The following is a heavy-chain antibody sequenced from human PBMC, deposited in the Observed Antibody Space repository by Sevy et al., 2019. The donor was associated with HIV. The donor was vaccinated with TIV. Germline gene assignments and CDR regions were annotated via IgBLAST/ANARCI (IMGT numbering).Heavy chain of an antibody. CDR2: TSYDGSHK. Sequence: GGSLRLSCTVSGFIFSNFAMHWVRQAPGKGLEWMAVTSYDGSHKYYADSVKGRFTVSRDNSRNNLSLEMSSLRRDDTAVYYCSRGENNDEFFQYWGQGTLVTVSS. CDR1: GFIFSNFA. J-gene: IGHJ1*01. D-gene: IGHD1-26*01. CDR3: SRGENNDEFFQY. V-gene: IGHV3-30*04.